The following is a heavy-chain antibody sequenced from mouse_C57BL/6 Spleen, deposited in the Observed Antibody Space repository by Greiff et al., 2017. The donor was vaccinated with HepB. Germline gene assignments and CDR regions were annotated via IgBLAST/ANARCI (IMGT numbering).Heavy chain of an antibody. D-gene: IGHD4-1*02. J-gene: IGHJ4*01. CDR2: IYPGDGDT. Sequence: VQLQQSGAELLKPGASVKISCKASGYAFSSYWMNWVKQRPGKGLEWVGQIYPGDGDTNYTGKFKGKATLTADNSSSTAYMQLSSLTSEYSAVYFDARAPTGTTAMDYWGQGTSVTVAS. CDR3: ARAPTGTTAMDY. V-gene: IGHV1-80*01. CDR1: GYAFSSYW.